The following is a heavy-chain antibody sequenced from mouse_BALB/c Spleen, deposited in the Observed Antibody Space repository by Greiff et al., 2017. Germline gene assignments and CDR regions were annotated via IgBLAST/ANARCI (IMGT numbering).Heavy chain of an antibody. Sequence: DVKLVESGGGLVKPGGSLKLSCAASGFTFSSYTMSWVRQTPEKRLEWVATISSGGSYTYYPDSVKGRFTISRDNAKNTLYLQMSSLKSEDTAMYYCTRDLEAMDYWGQGTSVTVSS. CDR1: GFTFSSYT. J-gene: IGHJ4*01. CDR3: TRDLEAMDY. CDR2: ISSGGSYT. V-gene: IGHV5-6-4*01.